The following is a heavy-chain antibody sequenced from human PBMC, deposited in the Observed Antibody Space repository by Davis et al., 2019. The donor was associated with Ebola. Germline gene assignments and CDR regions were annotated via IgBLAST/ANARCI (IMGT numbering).Heavy chain of an antibody. V-gene: IGHV3-21*04. CDR1: GFTFSSYS. CDR2: ISSSSSYI. CDR3: AKVAGLYFDY. D-gene: IGHD6-19*01. J-gene: IGHJ4*02. Sequence: GESLKISCAASGFTFSSYSMNWVRQAPGKGLEWVSSISSSSSYIYYADSVKGRFTISRDNSKNTLYLQMNSLRAEDTAVYYCAKVAGLYFDYWGQGTLVTVSS.